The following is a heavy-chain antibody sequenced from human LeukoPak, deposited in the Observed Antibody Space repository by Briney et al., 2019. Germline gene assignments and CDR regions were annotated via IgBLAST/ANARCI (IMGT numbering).Heavy chain of an antibody. J-gene: IGHJ4*02. Sequence: GGALRLSCGAAGFTLSSFEMNWGRPAPGEGLEWVSYISSSGSTIYYADSVKGRFTISRDNAKNSLYLQMNSLRAEDTAVYYCARKVVGDYWGQGTLVTVSS. CDR2: ISSSGSTI. D-gene: IGHD2-15*01. CDR3: ARKVVGDY. CDR1: GFTLSSFE. V-gene: IGHV3-48*03.